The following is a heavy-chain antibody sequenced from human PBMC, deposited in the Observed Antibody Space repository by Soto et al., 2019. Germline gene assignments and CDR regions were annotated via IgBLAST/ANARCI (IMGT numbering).Heavy chain of an antibody. CDR3: ARGQEVATNYYYYGMDV. Sequence: ASVKVSCKASGYTFTSYDINWVRQATGQGLERMGWMNPNSGNTGYAQKFQGRVTMTRNTSISTAYMELSSLRSEDTAVYYCARGQEVATNYYYYGMDVWGQGTTVTVSS. V-gene: IGHV1-8*01. CDR1: GYTFTSYD. CDR2: MNPNSGNT. D-gene: IGHD5-12*01. J-gene: IGHJ6*02.